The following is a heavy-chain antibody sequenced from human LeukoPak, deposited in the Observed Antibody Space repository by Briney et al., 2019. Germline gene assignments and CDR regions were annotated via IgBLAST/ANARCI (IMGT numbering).Heavy chain of an antibody. CDR1: GFTFSSYW. CDR2: IKQDGSEK. CDR3: ARDKSELRFLEWLYGYYYGMDV. D-gene: IGHD3-3*01. Sequence: GGSLRLSCAASGFTFSSYWVSWVRQAPGKGLEWVANIKQDGSEKYYVDSVKGRFTISRDNAKNSLYLQMNSLRAEDTAVYYCARDKSELRFLEWLYGYYYGMDVWGQGTTVTVSS. J-gene: IGHJ6*02. V-gene: IGHV3-7*01.